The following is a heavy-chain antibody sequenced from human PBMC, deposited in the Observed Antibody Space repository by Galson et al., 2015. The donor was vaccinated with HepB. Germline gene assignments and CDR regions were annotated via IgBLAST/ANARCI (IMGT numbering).Heavy chain of an antibody. D-gene: IGHD6-19*01. J-gene: IGHJ3*02. V-gene: IGHV7-4-1*02. Sequence: QSGAEVKKPGASVKVSCKASGYTFTSYAMNWVRQAPGQGLEWMGWINTNTGNPTYAQGFTGRFVFSLDTSVSTAYLQISSLKAEDTAVYYCAREIAVAAGHAFDIWGQGTMVTVSS. CDR1: GYTFTSYA. CDR3: AREIAVAAGHAFDI. CDR2: INTNTGNP.